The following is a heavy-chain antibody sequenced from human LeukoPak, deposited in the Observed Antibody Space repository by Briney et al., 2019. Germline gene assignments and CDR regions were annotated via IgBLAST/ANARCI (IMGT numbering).Heavy chain of an antibody. Sequence: LSLTCTVSGGSISSGDYYWSWIRQPPGKGLEWVSSISSSSSYIYYADSVKGRFTISRDNAKNSLYLQMNSLRAEDTAVYYCARDPTVVTPQFYFQHWGQGTLVTVSS. CDR2: ISSSSSYI. CDR3: ARDPTVVTPQFYFQH. D-gene: IGHD4-23*01. CDR1: GGSISSGDYY. V-gene: IGHV3-11*06. J-gene: IGHJ1*01.